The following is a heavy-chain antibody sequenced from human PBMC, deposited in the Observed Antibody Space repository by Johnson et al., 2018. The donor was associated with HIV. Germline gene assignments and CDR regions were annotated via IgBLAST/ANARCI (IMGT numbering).Heavy chain of an antibody. V-gene: IGHV3-20*04. CDR2: INWNGGSI. CDR3: ARVTIFGLSKVDGFDI. CDR1: GFTFHNYG. J-gene: IGHJ3*02. D-gene: IGHD3/OR15-3a*01. Sequence: MQLVESGGGVVQPGGSLRLFCAASGFTFHNYGMTWVRQVPGKGLEWVSGINWNGGSIGYVDSVKGRFTVSRDNAKDSLYLQMNSLKTEDTALYYCARVTIFGLSKVDGFDIWGQGTMVTVSS.